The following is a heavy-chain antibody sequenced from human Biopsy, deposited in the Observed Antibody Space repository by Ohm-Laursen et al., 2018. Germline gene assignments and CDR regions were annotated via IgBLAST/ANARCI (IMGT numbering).Heavy chain of an antibody. V-gene: IGHV5-51*01. Sequence: ESLKISCKASGYTLSNYWIAWVRQMPGKGLEWMGRIYPGDSDTKYSPSFQGQVTMSVDTSMTTAYLQWTSLKASDTAKYFCAREGIIARGGERYVFDYYGMDVWGPGTTVSVSS. CDR3: AREGIIARGGERYVFDYYGMDV. CDR1: GYTLSNYW. J-gene: IGHJ6*02. D-gene: IGHD5/OR15-5a*01. CDR2: IYPGDSDT.